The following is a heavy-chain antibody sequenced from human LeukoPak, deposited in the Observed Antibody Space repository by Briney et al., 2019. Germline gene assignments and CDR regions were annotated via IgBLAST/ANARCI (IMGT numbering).Heavy chain of an antibody. CDR3: ARAGYSSGFYYFDY. V-gene: IGHV4-59*01. J-gene: IGHJ4*02. D-gene: IGHD2-15*01. CDR2: VYYSGST. Sequence: PSETLSLTCTVSGGSITSYYWSWIRQTPGKGLEWIGYVYYSGSTNYNPSLKSRVTISVGMSKNQYSLRLNSVTAADTALYYCARAGYSSGFYYFDYWGQGTLVTVSA. CDR1: GGSITSYY.